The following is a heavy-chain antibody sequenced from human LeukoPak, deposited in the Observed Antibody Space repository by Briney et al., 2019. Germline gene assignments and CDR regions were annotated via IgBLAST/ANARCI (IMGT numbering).Heavy chain of an antibody. J-gene: IGHJ2*01. CDR2: FSGSGGST. CDR3: AKNVWFWYFDL. Sequence: GGSLRLSCAASGFTLSSYAMSWVRQAPGEGLEWVSAFSGSGGSTYYADSVKGRFTISRDNSKNTLYLQMTSLRAEDTAVYYCAKNVWFWYFDLWGRGTLVTVSS. V-gene: IGHV3-23*01. D-gene: IGHD3-9*01. CDR1: GFTLSSYA.